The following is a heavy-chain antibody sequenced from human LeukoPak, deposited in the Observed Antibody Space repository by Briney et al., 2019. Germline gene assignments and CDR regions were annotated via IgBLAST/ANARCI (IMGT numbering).Heavy chain of an antibody. CDR1: GFTLSNYA. D-gene: IGHD1-14*01. CDR2: ISSSGRTK. J-gene: IGHJ6*03. V-gene: IGHV3-48*01. Sequence: QPGGSLRLSRTVSGFTLSNYAMSWVRQAPGKGLEWVSYISSSGRTKYYADSVKGRFTISRDNSKNTLYLQMNSLRAEDTAVYYCAKNHDHYYYMDVWGKGTTVTISS. CDR3: AKNHDHYYYMDV.